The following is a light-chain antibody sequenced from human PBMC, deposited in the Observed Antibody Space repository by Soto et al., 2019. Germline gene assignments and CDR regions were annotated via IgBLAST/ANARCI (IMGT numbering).Light chain of an antibody. CDR1: QDISNY. J-gene: IGKJ4*01. Sequence: DIHMTQSPSSLSASVGDRVTITCQASQDISNYLNWYQQKPGKAPKLLIYDASNVETGVPSRFSGSGSGTDFTFTISSLQAEDIAIYYCQQYDHLPLTFGGGTKVEIK. CDR2: DAS. V-gene: IGKV1-33*01. CDR3: QQYDHLPLT.